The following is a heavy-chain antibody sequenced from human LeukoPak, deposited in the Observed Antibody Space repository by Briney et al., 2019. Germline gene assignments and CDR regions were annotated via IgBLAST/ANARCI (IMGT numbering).Heavy chain of an antibody. J-gene: IGHJ4*02. D-gene: IGHD3-10*01. CDR2: INHSGST. CDR1: GGSFGVYY. Sequence: PSETLSLTCAVYGGSFGVYYWRWVRQPPGKGLEWIGEINHSGSTNYNPSLKSRFTISVDTSKNHFSLKLSSVTAADTAVYYCAGPGAGDLDYWGQGSLVTVSS. CDR3: AGPGAGDLDY. V-gene: IGHV4-34*01.